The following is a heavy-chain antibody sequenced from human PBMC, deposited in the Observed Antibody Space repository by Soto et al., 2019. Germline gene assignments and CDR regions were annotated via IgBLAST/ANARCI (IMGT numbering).Heavy chain of an antibody. V-gene: IGHV2-5*02. J-gene: IGHJ5*02. Sequence: QITLKESGPTLVKPTQTLTLTCTFSGFSLSTSGVGVGWIRQPPGKALEWLALIYWDDDKRYSPSLKSRLTIPKDTSKNQVVLTMTNMDPVDTATYYCAHRPTQTDIVVVPAAMQEVWFDPWGQGTLVTVSS. CDR1: GFSLSTSGVG. CDR2: IYWDDDK. D-gene: IGHD2-2*01. CDR3: AHRPTQTDIVVVPAAMQEVWFDP.